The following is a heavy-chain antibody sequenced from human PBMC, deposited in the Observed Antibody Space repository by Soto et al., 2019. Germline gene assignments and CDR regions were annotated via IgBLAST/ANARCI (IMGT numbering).Heavy chain of an antibody. CDR2: ISGSGGST. CDR3: AKDRDDYGDYVPGMDV. J-gene: IGHJ6*02. V-gene: IGHV3-23*01. D-gene: IGHD4-17*01. Sequence: PGGSLRLXCAASGFTFSSYAMSWVRQAPGKGLEWVSAISGSGGSTYYADSVKGRFTISRDNSKNTLYLQMNSLRAEDTAVYYCAKDRDDYGDYVPGMDVWGQGTTVTVSS. CDR1: GFTFSSYA.